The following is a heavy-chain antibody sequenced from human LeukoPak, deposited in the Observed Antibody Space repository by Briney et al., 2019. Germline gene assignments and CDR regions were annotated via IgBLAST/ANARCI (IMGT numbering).Heavy chain of an antibody. J-gene: IGHJ5*02. D-gene: IGHD2-15*01. V-gene: IGHV3-21*01. CDR1: GFTFSSYS. Sequence: GGSLRLSCAASGFTFSSYSMNRVRQAPGKGLEWVSSISSSSSYIYYADSVKGRFTISRDNAKNSLYLQMNSLRAEDTAVYYCARDRGYCSGGSCPNEGGPWGQGTLVTVSS. CDR2: ISSSSSYI. CDR3: ARDRGYCSGGSCPNEGGP.